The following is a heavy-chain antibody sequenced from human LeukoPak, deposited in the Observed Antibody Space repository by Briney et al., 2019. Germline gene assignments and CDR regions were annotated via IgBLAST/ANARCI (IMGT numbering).Heavy chain of an antibody. Sequence: SETLSLACAVYGGSFSGYFWTWIRQPPRKGLEWIGEINHSGSTNYNPSLKSRVTISVDTSKNRFSLKLTSVTAADTAIYYCTSAYSNGWYVPFDSWGQGTLVTVSS. D-gene: IGHD6-19*01. CDR2: INHSGST. J-gene: IGHJ4*02. V-gene: IGHV4-34*01. CDR1: GGSFSGYF. CDR3: TSAYSNGWYVPFDS.